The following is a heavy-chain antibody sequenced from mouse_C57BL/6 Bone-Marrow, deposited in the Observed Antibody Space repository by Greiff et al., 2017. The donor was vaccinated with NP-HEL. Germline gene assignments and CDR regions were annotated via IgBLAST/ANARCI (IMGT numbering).Heavy chain of an antibody. CDR1: GFTFSSYG. V-gene: IGHV5-6*01. J-gene: IGHJ2*01. CDR2: ISSGGSYT. D-gene: IGHD1-2*01. CDR3: ARQGLRPYYFDY. Sequence: VQLQESGGDLVKPGGSLKLSCAASGFTFSSYGMSWVRQTPDKRLEWVATISSGGSYTYYPDSVKGRFTISRDNAKNTLYLQMSSLKSEDTAMYYCARQGLRPYYFDYWGQGTTLTVSS.